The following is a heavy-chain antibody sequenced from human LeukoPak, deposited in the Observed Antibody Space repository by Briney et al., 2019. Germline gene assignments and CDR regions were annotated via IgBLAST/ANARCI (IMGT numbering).Heavy chain of an antibody. Sequence: SVTLSLTCTVSGGSISSYYWSWIRQPPGKGLEWIGYIYYSGSTNYNPSLKSRVTISVDTSKNQFSLKLSSVTAADTAVYYCARDPYYYDSSGPAGGYFDYWGQGTLVTASS. J-gene: IGHJ4*02. D-gene: IGHD3-22*01. CDR1: GGSISSYY. V-gene: IGHV4-59*01. CDR2: IYYSGST. CDR3: ARDPYYYDSSGPAGGYFDY.